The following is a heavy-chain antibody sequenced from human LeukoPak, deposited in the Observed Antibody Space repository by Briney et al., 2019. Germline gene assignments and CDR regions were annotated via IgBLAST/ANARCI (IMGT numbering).Heavy chain of an antibody. Sequence: SETLSLTCTVSGGSISSSSYYWGWIRWPPGKGLEWIGSIYYSGSTYYNPSLRSRVTISVDTSKNQFSLKLSSVTAADTAVYYCARKAIGPFPFDYWGQGTLVTVSS. D-gene: IGHD2/OR15-2a*01. CDR1: GGSISSSSYY. V-gene: IGHV4-39*07. CDR3: ARKAIGPFPFDY. CDR2: IYYSGST. J-gene: IGHJ4*02.